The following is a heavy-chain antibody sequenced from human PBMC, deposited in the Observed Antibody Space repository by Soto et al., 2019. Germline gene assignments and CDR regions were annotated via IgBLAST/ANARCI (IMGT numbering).Heavy chain of an antibody. CDR3: ARLGNEDWNDVPLTGAP. CDR1: GGSISRGGYY. CDR2: IYYSGST. Sequence: TLSLTYTVSGGSISRGGYYWSWIRQHPGKGLEWIGYIYYSGSTYYNPSLKSRVTISVDTSKNQFSLKLSSVTAADTAVYYCARLGNEDWNDVPLTGAPWGKGTLVTVS. V-gene: IGHV4-31*03. D-gene: IGHD1-1*01. J-gene: IGHJ5*02.